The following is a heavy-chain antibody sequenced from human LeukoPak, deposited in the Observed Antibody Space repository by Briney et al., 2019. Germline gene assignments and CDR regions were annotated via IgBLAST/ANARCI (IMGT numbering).Heavy chain of an antibody. CDR1: GFTFRNYD. CDR2: VSGSGDDT. CDR3: AKRGAYFRGFDY. J-gene: IGHJ4*02. D-gene: IGHD1-26*01. V-gene: IGHV3-23*01. Sequence: GGSLRLSCAASGFTFRNYDMSWVRQAPGKGLEWVSAVSGSGDDTYYADSVKGRFTISRDHSKSTLYLQMNSLRAEDTAVYYCAKRGAYFRGFDYWGQGTLATVSS.